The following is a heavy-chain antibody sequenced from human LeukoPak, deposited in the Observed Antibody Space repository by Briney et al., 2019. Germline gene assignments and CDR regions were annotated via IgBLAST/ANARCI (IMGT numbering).Heavy chain of an antibody. CDR3: ASEGAYNTPQLDY. CDR2: IKQDGSEK. D-gene: IGHD1-1*01. J-gene: IGHJ4*02. CDR1: GFTFSSYW. V-gene: IGHV3-7*01. Sequence: GGSLRLSCAASGFTFSSYWMSWVRQAPGKGLEWVANIKQDGSEKYYVDSVKGRFTISRDNAKNSLYLQMNSPRAEDTAVYYCASEGAYNTPQLDYWGQGTLVTVSS.